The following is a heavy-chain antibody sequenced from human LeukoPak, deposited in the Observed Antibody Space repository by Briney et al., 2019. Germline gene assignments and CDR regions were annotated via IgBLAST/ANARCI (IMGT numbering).Heavy chain of an antibody. Sequence: ASVKVSCKASGYTFTSYDINWVRQATGQGLEWMGWMNPNSGNTGYAQKFQGRVTMTRNTSISTAYMELSSLRSEDTAVYYCARAHPVDTAFFDYWGQGTLVTVSS. D-gene: IGHD5-18*01. CDR2: MNPNSGNT. V-gene: IGHV1-8*01. CDR1: GYTFTSYD. CDR3: ARAHPVDTAFFDY. J-gene: IGHJ4*02.